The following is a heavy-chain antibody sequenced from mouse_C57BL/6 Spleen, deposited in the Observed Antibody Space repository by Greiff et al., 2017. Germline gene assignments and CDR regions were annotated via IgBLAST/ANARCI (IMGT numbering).Heavy chain of an antibody. V-gene: IGHV14-2*01. D-gene: IGHD2-2*01. J-gene: IGHJ1*03. Sequence: VQLQQSGAELVKPGASVQLSCTASGFNIKDYYMHWVTQRTEQGLEWIGRIDPADGETKYAPKFQGKATITADPSSNTAYLQRSSLTSEDTAVYYCARSGGYANWYFEGWGTGTTVTVSS. CDR3: ARSGGYANWYFEG. CDR1: GFNIKDYY. CDR2: IDPADGET.